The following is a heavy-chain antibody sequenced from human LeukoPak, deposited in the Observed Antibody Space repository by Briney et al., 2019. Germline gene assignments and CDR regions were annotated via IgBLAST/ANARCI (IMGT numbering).Heavy chain of an antibody. Sequence: GGSLRLSCAASGFTVSSNYMSWVRQAPGKGLEWVSIIYSGGSTFCADSVKGRFTISRDNSKNTLYLQMNSLRAEDTAVYYCARGGSYLSAFDIWGQGTMVTVSS. CDR1: GFTVSSNY. V-gene: IGHV3-53*01. J-gene: IGHJ3*02. D-gene: IGHD1-26*01. CDR3: ARGGSYLSAFDI. CDR2: IYSGGST.